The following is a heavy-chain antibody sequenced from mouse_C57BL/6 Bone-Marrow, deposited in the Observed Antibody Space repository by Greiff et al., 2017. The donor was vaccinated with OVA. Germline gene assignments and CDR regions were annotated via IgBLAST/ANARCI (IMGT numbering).Heavy chain of an antibody. V-gene: IGHV7-3*01. CDR2: IRNKANGYTT. J-gene: IGHJ2*01. CDR1: GFTFTDYY. Sequence: EVKLVESGGGLVQPGGSLSLSCAASGFTFTDYYMSWVRQPPGKALEWLGFIRNKANGYTTEYSASVKGRFTISRDNSQSILYLQMNALRAEDSATYYCARYMRGRGNYFDYWGQGTTLTVSS. CDR3: ARYMRGRGNYFDY.